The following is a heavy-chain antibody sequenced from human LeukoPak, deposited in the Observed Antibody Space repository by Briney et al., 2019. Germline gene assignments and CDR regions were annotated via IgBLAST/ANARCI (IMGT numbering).Heavy chain of an antibody. Sequence: GESLKISCKGSGYFFTNYWIAWVRQMPGKGLECMGIIYPGDSDTKYSPSFQGQVTISADKSISTAYLQWSSLKASDTAMYYCARDAVAGTLDAFDIWGQGTMVTVSS. V-gene: IGHV5-51*01. D-gene: IGHD6-19*01. J-gene: IGHJ3*02. CDR2: IYPGDSDT. CDR1: GYFFTNYW. CDR3: ARDAVAGTLDAFDI.